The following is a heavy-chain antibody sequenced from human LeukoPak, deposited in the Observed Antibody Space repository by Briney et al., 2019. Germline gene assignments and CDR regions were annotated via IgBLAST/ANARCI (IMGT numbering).Heavy chain of an antibody. J-gene: IGHJ4*02. Sequence: GGSLRLSCAAAGFTFSRYAMHWVRQAPGKGLEWVAIISYDGKTTYYADSVKGRLTISRDNSKNTVYLQMDSLRAEDTAVYYCAKDPPRYFYDNSGYDWGQGTLVTVSS. V-gene: IGHV3-30*18. CDR3: AKDPPRYFYDNSGYD. CDR1: GFTFSRYA. CDR2: ISYDGKTT. D-gene: IGHD3-22*01.